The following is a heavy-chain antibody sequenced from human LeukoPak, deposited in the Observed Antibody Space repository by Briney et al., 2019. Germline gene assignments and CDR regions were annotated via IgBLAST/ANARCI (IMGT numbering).Heavy chain of an antibody. Sequence: GASVKVSCKASGYTFTGYYMHWVRQAPGQGLEWRGWINPNSGGTNYAQTFQGRVTMTRDTSISTAYMELSRLRSDDTAVYYCARDWDGGPSVAFDIWGQGTMVTVSS. CDR2: INPNSGGT. CDR1: GYTFTGYY. J-gene: IGHJ3*02. V-gene: IGHV1-2*02. CDR3: ARDWDGGPSVAFDI. D-gene: IGHD5-24*01.